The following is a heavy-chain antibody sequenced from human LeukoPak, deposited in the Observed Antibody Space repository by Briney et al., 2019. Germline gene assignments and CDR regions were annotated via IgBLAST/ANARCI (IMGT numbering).Heavy chain of an antibody. D-gene: IGHD3-10*01. CDR3: ARTTMVRGTYYMDV. CDR2: IYYSGYT. J-gene: IGHJ6*03. V-gene: IGHV4-59*01. Sequence: PSETLSLTCTVSGGSLSGYSWSWIRQPPGKGREWIGYIYYSGYTNYNPSLKSRVTISVDTSTNQSSLKLSSVTAADTAVYYCARTTMVRGTYYMDVWGKGTTVTISS. CDR1: GGSLSGYS.